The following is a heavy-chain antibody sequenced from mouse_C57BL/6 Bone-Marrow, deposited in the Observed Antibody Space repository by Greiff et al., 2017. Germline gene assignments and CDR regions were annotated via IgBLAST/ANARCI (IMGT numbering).Heavy chain of an antibody. CDR2: INPSGGYT. D-gene: IGHD2-2*01. CDR3: ARGGSTMVKGYAMDY. CDR1: GYTFTSYW. V-gene: IGHV1-7*01. J-gene: IGHJ4*01. Sequence: QVQLKQSGAELAKPGASVKLSCKASGYTFTSYWMHWVKQRPGQGLEWIGYINPSGGYTKYTQKFKDKATLTADKSSSTAYMQLSSLTYEDSAVYYCARGGSTMVKGYAMDYWGQGTSVTVSA.